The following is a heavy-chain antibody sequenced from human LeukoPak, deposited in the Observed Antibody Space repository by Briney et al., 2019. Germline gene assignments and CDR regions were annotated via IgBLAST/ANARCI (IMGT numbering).Heavy chain of an antibody. Sequence: GGSPRLSCAASGFTVSTNYMSWVRQGPGKGLEWLAIVSSDGNKRYYADSVRGRFTVSRDNYKNTLYLDMNSLRSEDTAVYYCARGPLWVGQVLGDWLDPWGQGTLVTVSS. CDR1: GFTVSTNY. CDR3: ARGPLWVGQVLGDWLDP. J-gene: IGHJ5*02. D-gene: IGHD3-10*01. CDR2: VSSDGNKR. V-gene: IGHV3-30-3*01.